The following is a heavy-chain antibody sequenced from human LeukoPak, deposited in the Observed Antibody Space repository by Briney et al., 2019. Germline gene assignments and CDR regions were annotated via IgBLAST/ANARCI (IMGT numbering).Heavy chain of an antibody. CDR1: GFTFSDYY. CDR2: ISSSGSTI. V-gene: IGHV3-11*01. J-gene: IGHJ6*02. Sequence: GGSLRLSCAASGFTFSDYYMSWIRQAPGKGLEWVSYISSSGSTIYYADSVKGRFTISRDNAKNSLYLQMNSLRAEDTAVYYCARDSRYCSGGSCPYYYYGMDVWGQGTTVTVSS. D-gene: IGHD2-15*01. CDR3: ARDSRYCSGGSCPYYYYGMDV.